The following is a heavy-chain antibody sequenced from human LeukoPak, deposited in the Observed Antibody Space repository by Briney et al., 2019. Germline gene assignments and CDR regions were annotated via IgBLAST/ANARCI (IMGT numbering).Heavy chain of an antibody. J-gene: IGHJ4*02. D-gene: IGHD3-9*01. CDR3: ARDGNDILTGNYFDY. Sequence: SVKVSCKASGGTFSSYTISWVRQAPGQGLEWMGRIIPILGIANYAQKFQGRVTITADKSTSTAYMELSSLRSEDTAVYYCARDGNDILTGNYFDYWGQGTLVTVSS. CDR2: IIPILGIA. CDR1: GGTFSSYT. V-gene: IGHV1-69*04.